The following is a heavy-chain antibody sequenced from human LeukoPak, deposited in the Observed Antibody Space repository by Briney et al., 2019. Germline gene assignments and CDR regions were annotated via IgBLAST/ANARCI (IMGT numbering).Heavy chain of an antibody. V-gene: IGHV4-31*03. CDR3: ARNNGSGEDFDY. CDR2: IYYSGST. D-gene: IGHD6-25*01. Sequence: PSQTLSLTCTVSGGSISSGGYYWSWIRQHPGKGLEWIGYIYYSGSTYYNPSLKSRVTISVDTSKNQFSLKLSSVTAADMAVYYCARNNGSGEDFDYWGQGTLVTVSS. CDR1: GGSISSGGYY. J-gene: IGHJ4*02.